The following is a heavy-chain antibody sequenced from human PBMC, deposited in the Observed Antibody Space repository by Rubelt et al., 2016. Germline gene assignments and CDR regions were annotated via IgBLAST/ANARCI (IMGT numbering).Heavy chain of an antibody. CDR3: ARGVTGSYFDY. D-gene: IGHD1-20*01. CDR1: GFTFSRYA. Sequence: QVQLVESGGGVVQPGRSLRLSCAASGFTFSRYAMHWVRQAPGKGLEWVALISYDGSNKYYADSVKGRFTISRDNSKSTLFLQMKSLRGEDTAVYDCARGVTGSYFDYWGQGTLVTVSS. V-gene: IGHV3-30*04. CDR2: ISYDGSNK. J-gene: IGHJ4*02.